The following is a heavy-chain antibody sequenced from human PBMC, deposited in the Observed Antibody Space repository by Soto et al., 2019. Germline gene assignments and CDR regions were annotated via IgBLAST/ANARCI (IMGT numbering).Heavy chain of an antibody. CDR2: ISYDGSNK. J-gene: IGHJ4*02. CDR1: GFTFSNYA. V-gene: IGHV3-30-3*01. D-gene: IGHD2-8*02. Sequence: QVQLVESGGGVVQPRRSLRLSCAASGFTFSNYAMHWVRQAPGKGLEWVAVISYDGSNKYYADSVKGRFTMSRDNSKNTMSVQMNSLRAEDTAVYYCAREDTGSFDYWGQGTLVTVSS. CDR3: AREDTGSFDY.